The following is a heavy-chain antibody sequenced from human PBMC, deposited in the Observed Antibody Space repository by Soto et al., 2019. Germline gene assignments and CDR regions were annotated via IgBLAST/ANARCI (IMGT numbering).Heavy chain of an antibody. CDR2: IYYSGST. Sequence: PSATLSLTCTVSGGSISSGDYYWSWIRQPPGKGLEWIGYIYYSGSTYYNPSLKSRVTISVDTSKNQFSLKLSSVTAADTAVYYCARARGYSGYDYSEFDYWGQGTLVTVSS. V-gene: IGHV4-30-4*01. CDR1: GGSISSGDYY. J-gene: IGHJ4*02. CDR3: ARARGYSGYDYSEFDY. D-gene: IGHD5-12*01.